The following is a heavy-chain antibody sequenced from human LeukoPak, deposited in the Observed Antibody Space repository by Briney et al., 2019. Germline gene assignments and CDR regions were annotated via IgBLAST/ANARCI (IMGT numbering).Heavy chain of an antibody. CDR2: IYYSGST. D-gene: IGHD6-19*01. CDR3: ARWVSGGYSSGWYSVGTYFNY. J-gene: IGHJ4*02. CDR1: GGSISSYY. V-gene: IGHV4-59*01. Sequence: PLETLSLTCTVSGGSISSYYWSWIRQPPGKGLEWIGYIYYSGSTNYNPSLKSRVTISVDTSKNQFSLKLSSVTAADTAVYYCARWVSGGYSSGWYSVGTYFNYWGQGTLVTVSS.